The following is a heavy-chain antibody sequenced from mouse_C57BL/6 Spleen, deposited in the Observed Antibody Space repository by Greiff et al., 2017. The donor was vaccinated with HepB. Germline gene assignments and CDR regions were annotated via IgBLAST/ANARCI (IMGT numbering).Heavy chain of an antibody. CDR3: ARDGDYYGSSPQWFAY. D-gene: IGHD1-1*01. Sequence: EVQGVESGGGLVKPGGSLKLSCAASGFTFSSYAMSWVRQTPEKRLEWVATISDGGSYTYYPDNVKGRFTISRDNAKNNLYLQMSHLKSEDTAMYYCARDGDYYGSSPQWFAYWGQGTLVTVSA. CDR1: GFTFSSYA. J-gene: IGHJ3*01. V-gene: IGHV5-4*01. CDR2: ISDGGSYT.